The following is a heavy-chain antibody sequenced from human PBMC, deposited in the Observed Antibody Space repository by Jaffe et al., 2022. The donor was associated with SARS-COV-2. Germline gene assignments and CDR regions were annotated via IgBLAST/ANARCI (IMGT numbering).Heavy chain of an antibody. CDR1: GFTFSSYA. V-gene: IGHV3-23*01. CDR2: ISGSGGST. J-gene: IGHJ4*02. D-gene: IGHD1-26*01. CDR3: AKQPLVGATLPAPFDY. Sequence: EVQLLESGGGLVQPGGSLRLSCAASGFTFSSYAMSWVRQAPGKGLEWVSAISGSGGSTYYADSVKGRFTISRDNSKNTLYLQMNSLRAEDTAVYYCAKQPLVGATLPAPFDYWGQGTLVTVSS.